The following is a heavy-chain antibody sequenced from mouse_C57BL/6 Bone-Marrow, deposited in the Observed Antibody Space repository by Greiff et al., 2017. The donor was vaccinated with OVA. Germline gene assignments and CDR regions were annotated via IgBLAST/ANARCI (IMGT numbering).Heavy chain of an antibody. J-gene: IGHJ2*01. CDR1: GFTFSDYY. D-gene: IGHD1-1*01. CDR2: INYDGSST. V-gene: IGHV5-16*01. Sequence: EVKLVESEGGLVQPGSSMKLSCTASGFTFSDYYMAWVRQVPEKGLEWVANINYDGSSTYYLDSLKSRFIISRDNAKNILYLQMSSLKSEDTATYYCARGGTTVYYFDYWGQGTTLTVSS. CDR3: ARGGTTVYYFDY.